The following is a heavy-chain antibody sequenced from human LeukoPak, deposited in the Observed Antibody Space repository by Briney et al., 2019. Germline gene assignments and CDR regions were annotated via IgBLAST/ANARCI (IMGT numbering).Heavy chain of an antibody. J-gene: IGHJ6*03. CDR2: IYYSGST. CDR3: ASTSYYYYYMDV. V-gene: IGHV4-39*01. D-gene: IGHD5/OR15-5a*01. Sequence: SETLSLTCTVSGGSISRSSYYWGWLRQPPGKGLEWIGSIYYSGSTYYNPSLKSRVAISVDTSKNQFSLKLSSVTAADTAVYYCASTSYYYYYMDVWGKGTTVTVSS. CDR1: GGSISRSSYY.